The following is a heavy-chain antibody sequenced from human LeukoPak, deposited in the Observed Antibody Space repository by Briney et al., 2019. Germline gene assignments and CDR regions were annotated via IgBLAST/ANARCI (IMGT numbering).Heavy chain of an antibody. Sequence: SETLSLTCTVSGGSISSYYWSWIRQPPGKGLEWIGYIYYSGSTNYNPSLKSRVTISVDTSKNQFSLKLSSVTAADTAVYYCARVYSSGWELIPRFDPWGQGTLVTVSS. D-gene: IGHD6-19*01. CDR3: ARVYSSGWELIPRFDP. CDR1: GGSISSYY. J-gene: IGHJ5*02. CDR2: IYYSGST. V-gene: IGHV4-59*01.